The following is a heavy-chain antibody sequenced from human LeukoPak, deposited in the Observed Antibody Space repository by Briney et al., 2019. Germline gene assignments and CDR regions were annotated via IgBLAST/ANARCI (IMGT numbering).Heavy chain of an antibody. V-gene: IGHV4-34*01. J-gene: IGHJ4*02. CDR3: ARGTSAARHFDY. D-gene: IGHD6-6*01. Sequence: PSETLSLTCAVYGGSFSGYYWSWIRQPPGKGLEWIGEINHSGSTNYNASLKSRVTISVDTSKNQFSLKLSSVTAADTAVYYCARGTSAARHFDYWGQGTLVTVSS. CDR1: GGSFSGYY. CDR2: INHSGST.